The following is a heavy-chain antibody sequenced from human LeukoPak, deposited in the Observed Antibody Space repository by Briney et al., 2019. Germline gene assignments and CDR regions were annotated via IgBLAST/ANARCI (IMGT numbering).Heavy chain of an antibody. CDR1: GFSFSTCA. CDR2: ISGGGDGA. Sequence: GGSLRLSCAASGFSFSTCAMNWVRQAPGKGLEWVSTISGGGDGALYADSVKGRFTISRDNSKNTLFLQMNSLRAEDTAVYYCARNRPAYYFDYWGQGTLVTVSS. V-gene: IGHV3-23*01. CDR3: ARNRPAYYFDY. J-gene: IGHJ4*02.